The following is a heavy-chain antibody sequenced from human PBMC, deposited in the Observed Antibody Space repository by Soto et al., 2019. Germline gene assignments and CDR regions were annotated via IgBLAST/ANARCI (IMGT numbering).Heavy chain of an antibody. Sequence: GGSLRLSCAASGFTFSSYAMSWVRQAPGKGLEWVSAISGSGGSTYYADSVKGRFTISRDNSKNTLYLQMNSLRAEDTAVYYCAKDFSPDPRDFWSGYYPYYFDYWGQGTLVTISS. CDR3: AKDFSPDPRDFWSGYYPYYFDY. D-gene: IGHD3-3*01. V-gene: IGHV3-23*01. CDR2: ISGSGGST. J-gene: IGHJ4*02. CDR1: GFTFSSYA.